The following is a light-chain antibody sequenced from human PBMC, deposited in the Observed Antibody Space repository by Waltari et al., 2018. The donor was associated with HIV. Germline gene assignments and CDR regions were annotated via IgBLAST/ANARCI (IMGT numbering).Light chain of an antibody. CDR1: KLVDNY. Sequence: SYELTQSPSVSVSPGQTASIPCSGHKLVDNYVSWYQQRPGQPPKLVLYEASKRPSGIPERFSGSNSWNTATLTISGTQPMDEADYYCQAWDNSIGLFGGGTKLTVL. CDR3: QAWDNSIGL. J-gene: IGLJ3*02. V-gene: IGLV3-1*01. CDR2: EAS.